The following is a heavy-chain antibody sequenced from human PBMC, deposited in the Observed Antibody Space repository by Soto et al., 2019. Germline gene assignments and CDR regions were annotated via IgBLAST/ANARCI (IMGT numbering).Heavy chain of an antibody. V-gene: IGHV4-30-4*01. D-gene: IGHD2-15*01. CDR1: GRSISSVNYY. CDR3: ARYGAGECNRGSCYSPFDY. J-gene: IGHJ4*02. Sequence: SETLSLTCTVSGRSISSVNYYWSWIRQPPGKGLEWIGYIYYSGSTYYNPSLRSRVTISVDTSKNQFSLKLSSVTAADTAVYYCARYGAGECNRGSCYSPFDYWGQGTLVTVS. CDR2: IYYSGST.